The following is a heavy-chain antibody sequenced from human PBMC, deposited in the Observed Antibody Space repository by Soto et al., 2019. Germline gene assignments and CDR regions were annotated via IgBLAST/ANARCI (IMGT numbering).Heavy chain of an antibody. Sequence: QVQLQESGPGLVKPSGTLSLTCAVSGGSISSSNWWSWVRQPPGKGLEWIGGIYHSGSTNYNPSLKSRVTISVDKSKNQFTLNLSSVTAADTAVYYCARAGIAARQYYFDYWGQGTLVTVSS. CDR3: ARAGIAARQYYFDY. CDR2: IYHSGST. V-gene: IGHV4-4*02. J-gene: IGHJ4*02. CDR1: GGSISSSNW. D-gene: IGHD6-6*01.